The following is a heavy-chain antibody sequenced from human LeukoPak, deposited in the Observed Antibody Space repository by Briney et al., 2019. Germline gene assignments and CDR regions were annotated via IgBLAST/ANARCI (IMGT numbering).Heavy chain of an antibody. Sequence: GGSLRLSCVASGFAVGSNYMNWVRQAPGKGLEWVSYISSSGSTIYYADSVKGRFSISRDNAKNSLHLQMNSLRAEDTAVYYCARGTVAGKAPYWGQGTLVTVSS. D-gene: IGHD6-19*01. CDR3: ARGTVAGKAPY. J-gene: IGHJ4*02. CDR1: GFAVGSNY. V-gene: IGHV3-48*01. CDR2: ISSSGSTI.